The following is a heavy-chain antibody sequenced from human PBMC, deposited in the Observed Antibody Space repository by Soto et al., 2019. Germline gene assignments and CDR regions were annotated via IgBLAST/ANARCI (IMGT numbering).Heavy chain of an antibody. J-gene: IGHJ5*02. D-gene: IGHD3-3*01. CDR3: ARSSGGNFGIIIEGSNWFDP. V-gene: IGHV1-46*01. Sequence: ASVKVSCKAPGDTFTSYYLNWVRQAHGKGIAWMGVINPHGGSTKYAQKFQGRITMTRDTSRSTVYMELSSLRSDDTAIYYCARSSGGNFGIIIEGSNWFDPWGQGTLVTVSS. CDR2: INPHGGST. CDR1: GDTFTSYY.